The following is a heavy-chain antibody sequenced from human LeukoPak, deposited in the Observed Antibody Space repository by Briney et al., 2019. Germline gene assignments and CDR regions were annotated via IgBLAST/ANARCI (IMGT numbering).Heavy chain of an antibody. CDR1: GFTLTAYL. V-gene: IGHV3-30-3*01. Sequence: QTGGSLRLSCAASGFTLTAYLIHWVRQAPGKGLEWVAVMSSDGNAMFYADSVKGRFTISRGNSKNTLYLQMNSLRAEDTAVYYCVRESEYYFDHSASFDYWGQGTRVTVSS. J-gene: IGHJ4*02. CDR2: MSSDGNAM. D-gene: IGHD3-22*01. CDR3: VRESEYYFDHSASFDY.